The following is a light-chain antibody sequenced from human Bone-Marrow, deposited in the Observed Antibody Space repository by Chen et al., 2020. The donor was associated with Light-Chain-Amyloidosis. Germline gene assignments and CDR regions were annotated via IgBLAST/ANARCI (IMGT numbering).Light chain of an antibody. V-gene: IGLV2-14*01. Sequence: QSALTQPASVSGSPGQSITISCTGTSSDIGDYNYVSWYQQHPGKAPKLMIYDVSNRPSGVSDCFSGSKSGVTASLTISGLQAEDEADYFCRSYTSSSTRVFGGGTKLTVL. CDR1: SSDIGDYNY. J-gene: IGLJ3*02. CDR2: DVS. CDR3: RSYTSSSTRV.